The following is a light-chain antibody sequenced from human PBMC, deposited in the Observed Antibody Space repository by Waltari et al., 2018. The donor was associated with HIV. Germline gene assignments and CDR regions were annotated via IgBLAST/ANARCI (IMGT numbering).Light chain of an antibody. CDR2: LGS. Sequence: DIVMTQSPLSLPVTPGEPASISCRSSQSLLHSNGYNYLDWYLQKPGQSPQLLIYLGSNRASGVPDRFSGSGSGTDFTLKISRVGAEDVGVYYCMQALQTPPYTFGHGDQAGDQT. J-gene: IGKJ2*01. CDR1: QSLLHSNGYNY. V-gene: IGKV2-28*01. CDR3: MQALQTPPYT.